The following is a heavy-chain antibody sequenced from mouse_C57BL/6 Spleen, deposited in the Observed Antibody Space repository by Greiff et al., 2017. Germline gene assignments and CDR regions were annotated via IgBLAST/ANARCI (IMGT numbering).Heavy chain of an antibody. D-gene: IGHD1-1*02. CDR1: GFTFTDYY. V-gene: IGHV7-3*01. J-gene: IGHJ1*03. Sequence: EVQLVESGGGLVQPGGSLSLSCAASGFTFTDYYMSWVRQPPGKALEWLGFIRNKADGYTTEYSASVKGRFTISRDNSQSILYLQMNALRAEDSATYYCARYGGYWYFDVWGTGTTVTVSS. CDR2: IRNKADGYTT. CDR3: ARYGGYWYFDV.